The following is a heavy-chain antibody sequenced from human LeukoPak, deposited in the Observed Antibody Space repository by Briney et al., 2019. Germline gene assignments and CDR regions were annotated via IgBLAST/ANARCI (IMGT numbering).Heavy chain of an antibody. V-gene: IGHV3-15*01. Sequence: GGALRLSCTTSGFTFSDAWMSGVRQAPGKGGEGVARIKNPVDGGTSDYAAHVKGRFTISRDESNNTLYLQMNSLKPEDTAVYYCATSRVGYWGQGTLVTVSS. CDR1: GFTFSDAW. CDR2: IKNPVDGGTS. D-gene: IGHD5/OR15-5a*01. J-gene: IGHJ4*02. CDR3: ATSRVGY.